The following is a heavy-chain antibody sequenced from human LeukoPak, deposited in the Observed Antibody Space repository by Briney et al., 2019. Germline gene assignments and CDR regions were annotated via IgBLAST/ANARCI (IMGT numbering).Heavy chain of an antibody. CDR1: GFTFSSYW. Sequence: GGSLRLSCAASGFTFSSYWMHWVRQAPGKGLVWVSRINSDGSSTSYADSVKGRFTISRDKAKNTLYLQMNSLRAEDTAVYYCARGSLDYSTYWGPGYSSSWGFDYWGQGTLVTVSS. CDR2: INSDGSST. V-gene: IGHV3-74*01. J-gene: IGHJ4*02. D-gene: IGHD6-13*01. CDR3: ARGSLDYSTYWGPGYSSSWGFDY.